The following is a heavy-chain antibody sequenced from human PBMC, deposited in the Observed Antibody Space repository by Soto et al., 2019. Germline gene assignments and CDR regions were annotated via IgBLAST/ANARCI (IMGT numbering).Heavy chain of an antibody. CDR2: ISYDGSNK. Sequence: PGGSLRLSXAASGFTFSSYAMHWVRQAPGKGLEWVAVISYDGSNKYYADSVKGRFTISRDNSKNTLYLQMNSLRAEDTAVYYCARDFGPLSSGWYPSYYYYYGMDVWGQGTTVTVSS. J-gene: IGHJ6*02. CDR3: ARDFGPLSSGWYPSYYYYYGMDV. V-gene: IGHV3-30-3*01. D-gene: IGHD6-19*01. CDR1: GFTFSSYA.